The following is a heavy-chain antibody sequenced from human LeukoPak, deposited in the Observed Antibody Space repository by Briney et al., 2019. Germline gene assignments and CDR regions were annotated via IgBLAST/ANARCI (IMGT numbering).Heavy chain of an antibody. CDR3: AKDHGSGWYYYYYYMDV. J-gene: IGHJ6*03. V-gene: IGHV3-43D*03. D-gene: IGHD6-19*01. CDR2: ISWDGGST. CDR1: GFTFDDYA. Sequence: GGSLRLSCAASGFTFDDYAMHWVRQAPGKGLEWVSLISWDGGSTYYADSVKGRFTISRDNSKNSLYLQMNSLRAEDTALYYCAKDHGSGWYYYYYYMDVWGKGTTVTVSS.